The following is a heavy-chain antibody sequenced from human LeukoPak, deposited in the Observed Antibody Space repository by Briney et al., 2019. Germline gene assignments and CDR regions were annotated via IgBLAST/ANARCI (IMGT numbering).Heavy chain of an antibody. CDR2: IKSNTDGGTT. D-gene: IGHD1-26*01. J-gene: IGHJ4*02. V-gene: IGHV3-15*01. CDR3: TTETRWELPPPDY. Sequence: GGSLRLSCAASGFTFSNAWMSWVRQAPGKGLEWVGRIKSNTDGGTTDYAAPVKGRFTISRDDSKNTLYLQMNNLKTEDTAMYYCTTETRWELPPPDYWGQGTLVTVSS. CDR1: GFTFSNAW.